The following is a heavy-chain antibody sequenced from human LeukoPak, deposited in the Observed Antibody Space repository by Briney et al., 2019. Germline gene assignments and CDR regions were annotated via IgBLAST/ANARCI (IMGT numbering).Heavy chain of an antibody. CDR2: ISSSSGYI. CDR1: GFTFNSYS. V-gene: IGHV3-21*01. Sequence: PGGSLRLSCAASGFTFNSYSMNWVRQTPGKGLEWVSSISSSSGYINYADSVKGRFTISRDNAKNSLYLQMNSLRAEDTAVYYCARAYFEYSSSLATFDPWGQGTLVTVSS. D-gene: IGHD6-6*01. J-gene: IGHJ5*02. CDR3: ARAYFEYSSSLATFDP.